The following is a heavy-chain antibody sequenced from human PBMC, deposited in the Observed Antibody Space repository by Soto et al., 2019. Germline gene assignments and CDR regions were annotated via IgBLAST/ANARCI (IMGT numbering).Heavy chain of an antibody. V-gene: IGHV3-33*01. CDR3: ARARRVPAAIHFYYGMDV. CDR2: IWYDGSNK. CDR1: GFTFSSYG. D-gene: IGHD2-2*01. J-gene: IGHJ6*02. Sequence: PGGSLRLSCAASGFTFSSYGMHWVRQAPGKGLEWVAVIWYDGSNKYYADSVKGRFTISRDNSKNTLYLQMNSLRAEDTAVYYCARARRVPAAIHFYYGMDVWDQGTTVTVSS.